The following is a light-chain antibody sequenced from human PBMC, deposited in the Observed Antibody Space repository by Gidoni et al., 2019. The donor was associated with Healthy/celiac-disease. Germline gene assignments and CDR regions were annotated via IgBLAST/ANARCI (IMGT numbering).Light chain of an antibody. CDR3: QQRSNWPPYT. CDR2: DAS. J-gene: IGKJ2*01. V-gene: IGKV3-11*01. Sequence: EIVLTQSPATLSLSPGERATPSCRASQSVSSYVAWYQQKPGQAPRLLIYDASNRATGIPARFSGSGSGTDFTLTISSLEPEDFAVYYCQQRSNWPPYTFGQGTKLEIK. CDR1: QSVSSY.